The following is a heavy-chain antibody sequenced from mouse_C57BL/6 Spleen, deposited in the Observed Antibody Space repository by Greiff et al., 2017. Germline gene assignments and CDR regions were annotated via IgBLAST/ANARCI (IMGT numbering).Heavy chain of an antibody. CDR3: TRRTYYGSSSYAMDY. J-gene: IGHJ4*01. CDR2: IDPETGGT. CDR1: GFTFTDYE. Sequence: QVQLQQSGAELVRPGASVTLSCTASGFTFTDYEMHWVKQTPVHGLEWIGAIDPETGGTAYTQKFQGQAILPADKSSSTAYMELRSLTSEDTAVYYCTRRTYYGSSSYAMDYWGQGTSVTVAS. V-gene: IGHV1-15*01. D-gene: IGHD1-1*01.